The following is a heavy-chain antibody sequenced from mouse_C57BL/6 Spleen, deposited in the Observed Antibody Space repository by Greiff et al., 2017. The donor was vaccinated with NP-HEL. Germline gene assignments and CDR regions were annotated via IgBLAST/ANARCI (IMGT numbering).Heavy chain of an antibody. CDR3: TTIPLYYGSSYYYWYFDV. Sequence: VQLQQSGAELVKPGASVKISCKASGYAFSSYWMNWVKQRPGKGLEWIGQIYPGDGDTNYNGKFKGKATLTADKSSSTAYMQLSSLTSEDSAVYFCTTIPLYYGSSYYYWYFDVWGTGTTVTVSS. V-gene: IGHV1-80*01. D-gene: IGHD1-1*01. CDR1: GYAFSSYW. CDR2: IYPGDGDT. J-gene: IGHJ1*03.